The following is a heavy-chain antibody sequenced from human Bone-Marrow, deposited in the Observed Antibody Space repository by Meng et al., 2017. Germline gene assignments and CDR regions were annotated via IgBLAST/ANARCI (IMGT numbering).Heavy chain of an antibody. Sequence: QAQLQESGPGLVKPSQTLSLTCTVSCGSISSGGYYWSWIRQHPGKGLEWIGYIYYSGSTYYNPSLKSLVTISVDTSKNQFSLKLSSVTAADTAVYYCAREASPEYYFDYWGQGTLVTVSS. CDR1: CGSISSGGYY. CDR3: AREASPEYYFDY. V-gene: IGHV4-31*01. D-gene: IGHD1-14*01. J-gene: IGHJ4*02. CDR2: IYYSGST.